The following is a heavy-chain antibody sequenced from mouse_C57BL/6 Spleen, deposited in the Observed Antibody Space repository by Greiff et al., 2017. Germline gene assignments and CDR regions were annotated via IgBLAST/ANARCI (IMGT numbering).Heavy chain of an antibody. J-gene: IGHJ2*01. CDR3: AREGFDY. Sequence: EVQLQQSGPELVKPGASVKLSCKASGYSFTGYYMNWVKQSPDKSLEWIGEINPSTGGTTYNQTFKAKATLTVDKSSSTAYMQLKSLTSEDSAVYYCAREGFDYWGQGTTLTVSS. CDR1: GYSFTGYY. V-gene: IGHV1-42*01. CDR2: INPSTGGT.